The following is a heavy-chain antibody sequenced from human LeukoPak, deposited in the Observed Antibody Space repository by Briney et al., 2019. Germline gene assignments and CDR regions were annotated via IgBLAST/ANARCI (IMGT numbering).Heavy chain of an antibody. Sequence: PGGSLRLSCAASGFTFGSYGMSWVRQAPGKGLEWVSAIGGRDGSTYYADSVKGRFTISRDNSKNTLYVQVNSLGTEDTAAYYCAKGSYYDSSGSFYFDYWGQGTLVTVSS. CDR2: IGGRDGST. CDR3: AKGSYYDSSGSFYFDY. D-gene: IGHD3-22*01. J-gene: IGHJ4*02. CDR1: GFTFGSYG. V-gene: IGHV3-23*01.